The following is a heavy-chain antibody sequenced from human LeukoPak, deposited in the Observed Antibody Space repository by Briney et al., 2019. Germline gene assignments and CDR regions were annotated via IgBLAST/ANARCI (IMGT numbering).Heavy chain of an antibody. CDR1: GYTFTSYG. Sequence: ASVKVSRKASGYTFTSYGISWVRQAPGQGLEWMGWISAYNGNTNYAQKLQGRVTMTTDTSTSTAYMELRSLRSDDTAVYYCAREAGGEYSYGSDYWGQGTLVTVSS. J-gene: IGHJ4*02. CDR2: ISAYNGNT. CDR3: AREAGGEYSYGSDY. D-gene: IGHD5-18*01. V-gene: IGHV1-18*01.